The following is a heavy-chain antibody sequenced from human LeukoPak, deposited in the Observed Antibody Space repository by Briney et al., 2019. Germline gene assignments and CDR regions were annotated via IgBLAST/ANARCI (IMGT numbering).Heavy chain of an antibody. D-gene: IGHD6-13*01. CDR2: IIPIFGTA. V-gene: IGHV1-69*06. Sequence: ASVKVSCKASGGTFSSYAISWVRQAPGQGLEWMGGIIPIFGTANYAQKFQGRVTITADKSTSTAYMELSSLRSEDTAVYYCARAQFEGAAAHNDAFDIWGQGTMVTVSS. CDR3: ARAQFEGAAAHNDAFDI. J-gene: IGHJ3*02. CDR1: GGTFSSYA.